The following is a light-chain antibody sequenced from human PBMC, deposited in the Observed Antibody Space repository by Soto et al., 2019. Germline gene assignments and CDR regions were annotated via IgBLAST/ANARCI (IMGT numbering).Light chain of an antibody. CDR1: QSVSSY. CDR3: QQRSNWPLLT. V-gene: IGKV3-11*01. CDR2: GAS. Sequence: EIVLTQFTPTPFFSPGERATLFCRASQSVSSYLAWYQQKPGQAPRLLIYGASSRATGIPDRFSGSGSGTDFTLTISRLEPEDFAVYYCQQRSNWPLLTFGGGTKVDIK. J-gene: IGKJ4*01.